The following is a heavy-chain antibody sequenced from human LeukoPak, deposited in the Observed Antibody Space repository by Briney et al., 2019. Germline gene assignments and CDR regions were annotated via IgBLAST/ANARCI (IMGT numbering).Heavy chain of an antibody. CDR2: ISGSGGST. J-gene: IGHJ4*02. V-gene: IGHV3-23*01. Sequence: TGGSLRLSCAASGFTFSSYAMSWVRQAPGKGLEWVSGISGSGGSTSYADSVKGRFTISRDNSKNTLFLQMNSLRVEDTAVYYCAKSLTDIVATIRSGADYWGQGTLVFVSS. CDR1: GFTFSSYA. CDR3: AKSLTDIVATIRSGADY. D-gene: IGHD5-12*01.